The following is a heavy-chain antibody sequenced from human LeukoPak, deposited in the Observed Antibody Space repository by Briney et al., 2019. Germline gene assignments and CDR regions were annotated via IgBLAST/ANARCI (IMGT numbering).Heavy chain of an antibody. Sequence: GGSLRLSCAASGFTFSSNYMSWVRQAPGKGLEWVSVIYSGGSTYYADSVKVRFTISRGNSKNTLYLQMNSLRAEDTAVYYCARSLEKATIRTSLDYWGQGTLVAVSS. CDR1: GFTFSSNY. J-gene: IGHJ4*02. CDR3: ARSLEKATIRTSLDY. CDR2: IYSGGST. D-gene: IGHD5-24*01. V-gene: IGHV3-53*05.